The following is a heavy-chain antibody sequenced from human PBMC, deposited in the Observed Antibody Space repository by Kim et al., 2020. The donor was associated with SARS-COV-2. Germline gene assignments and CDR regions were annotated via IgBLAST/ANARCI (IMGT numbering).Heavy chain of an antibody. J-gene: IGHJ4*02. CDR3: ARGSGGEPLFDY. Sequence: TNCAEKIQGRVTLTRDTSTNTAYMELRSLGSDDTALYYCARGSGGEPLFDYWGQGTLLTVSS. V-gene: IGHV1-18*01. CDR2: T. D-gene: IGHD1-26*01.